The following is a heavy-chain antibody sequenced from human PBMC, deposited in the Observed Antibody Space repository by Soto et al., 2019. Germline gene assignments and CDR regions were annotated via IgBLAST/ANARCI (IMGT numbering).Heavy chain of an antibody. CDR1: GGTFSSYS. V-gene: IGHV1-69*04. Sequence: SSVKVSCKASGGTFSSYSISWVRQAPGQGLEWMGRTIPILGIVNYAQKFQGRVMITADKSTSTAYMELSSLRSEDTALYYCARDQTERLWFGENDASDIWGQGTMVTVSS. CDR2: TIPILGIV. D-gene: IGHD3-10*01. J-gene: IGHJ3*02. CDR3: ARDQTERLWFGENDASDI.